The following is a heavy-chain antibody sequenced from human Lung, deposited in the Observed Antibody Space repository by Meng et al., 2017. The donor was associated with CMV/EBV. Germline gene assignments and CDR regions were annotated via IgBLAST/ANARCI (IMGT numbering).Heavy chain of an antibody. CDR3: ARTGGGVSRAAFDI. CDR2: ISYDGSNK. Sequence: GESXKISXAASGFTFSSYAMHWVRQAPGKGLEWVAVISYDGSNKYYADSVKGRFTISRDNSKNTLYLQMNSLRAEDTAVYYCARTGGGVSRAAFDIWGQGTMVTVSS. V-gene: IGHV3-30*04. D-gene: IGHD3-16*01. CDR1: GFTFSSYA. J-gene: IGHJ3*02.